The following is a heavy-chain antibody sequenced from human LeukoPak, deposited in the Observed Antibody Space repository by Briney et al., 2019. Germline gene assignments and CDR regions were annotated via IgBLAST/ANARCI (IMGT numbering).Heavy chain of an antibody. CDR3: ARGLMYYDTSGFGDY. CDR1: GFTVSSNY. J-gene: IGHJ4*02. D-gene: IGHD3-22*01. Sequence: GGFLRLSCAASGFTVSSNYMSWVRQAPGKGLEWVSVIYSGGSTYYADSVKGRFTISRDNSKNTLYLQMNSLRTEDTAVYYCARGLMYYDTSGFGDYWGQGTLVTVSS. V-gene: IGHV3-53*01. CDR2: IYSGGST.